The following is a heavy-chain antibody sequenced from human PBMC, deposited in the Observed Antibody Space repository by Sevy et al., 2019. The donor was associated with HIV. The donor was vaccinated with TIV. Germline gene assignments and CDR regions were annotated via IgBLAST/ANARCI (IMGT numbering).Heavy chain of an antibody. V-gene: IGHV3-23*01. CDR1: GFTFSSYA. CDR3: AKLTIGATGGWYFDL. CDR2: ITGSGDTT. J-gene: IGHJ2*01. Sequence: GGSLRLSCAASGFTFSSYAMRWVRQAPGKGLKWVSSITGSGDTTYYADSVKGRFTISRDNSKNMLYLQMNSLRGEDTAVYYCAKLTIGATGGWYFDLWGRGTLVTVSS. D-gene: IGHD1-26*01.